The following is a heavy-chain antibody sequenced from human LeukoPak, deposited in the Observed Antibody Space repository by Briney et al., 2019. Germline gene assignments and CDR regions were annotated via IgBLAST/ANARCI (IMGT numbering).Heavy chain of an antibody. CDR3: ARDQYDSSGYYYVNYYYGMDV. V-gene: IGHV1-18*01. J-gene: IGHJ6*02. D-gene: IGHD3-22*01. CDR2: ISAYNGNT. CDR1: GYTFTSYG. Sequence: ASVKVSCKASGYTFTSYGISWVRQAPGQGLEWMGWISAYNGNTNYAQKLQGRVTMTTDTSTSTAYMELRSLRSDDTAVYYCARDQYDSSGYYYVNYYYGMDVWGQGTTVTVSS.